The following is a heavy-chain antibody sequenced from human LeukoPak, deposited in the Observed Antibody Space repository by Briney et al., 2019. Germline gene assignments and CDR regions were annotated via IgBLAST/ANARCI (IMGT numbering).Heavy chain of an antibody. Sequence: ASVKVSCKASGYTFTGYYMHWVRQAPGQGFEWMGWINPNSGGTNYAQKFQGRVTMTRDTSISTAYMEVSRLTSDDTAVFYCAREGSGYPYWGQGTLVTVSS. CDR3: AREGSGYPY. CDR2: INPNSGGT. J-gene: IGHJ4*02. D-gene: IGHD5-12*01. CDR1: GYTFTGYY. V-gene: IGHV1-2*02.